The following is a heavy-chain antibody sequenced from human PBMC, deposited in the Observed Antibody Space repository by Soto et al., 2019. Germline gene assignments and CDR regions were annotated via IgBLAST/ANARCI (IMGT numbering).Heavy chain of an antibody. V-gene: IGHV4-59*01. CDR3: VRGYYDGRGFSNTFDL. J-gene: IGHJ3*01. CDR2: IHYSGST. Sequence: SETLSLTCTVSGASISSSYWSWVRQSPGKRLEWIGYIHYSGSTKYNPSLDSRVTISVDTSKNQFSLKLSSVTAADTAVYYCVRGYYDGRGFSNTFDLWGQGTMVTVSS. D-gene: IGHD3-16*01. CDR1: GASISSSY.